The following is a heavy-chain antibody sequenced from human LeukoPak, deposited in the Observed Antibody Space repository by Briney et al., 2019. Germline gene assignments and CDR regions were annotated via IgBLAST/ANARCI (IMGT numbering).Heavy chain of an antibody. V-gene: IGHV4-59*12. D-gene: IGHD3-9*01. CDR3: ARGVRAYYDILTGYYSLFRTAYYFDY. Sequence: SETLSLTCTVSGGHISSYYWSWIRQPPGKGLEWIGNIYYSGSTNYNPSLKSRVTISVDTSKDQFSLKLSSVTAADTAVYYCARGVRAYYDILTGYYSLFRTAYYFDYWGQGTLVTVSS. J-gene: IGHJ4*02. CDR2: IYYSGST. CDR1: GGHISSYY.